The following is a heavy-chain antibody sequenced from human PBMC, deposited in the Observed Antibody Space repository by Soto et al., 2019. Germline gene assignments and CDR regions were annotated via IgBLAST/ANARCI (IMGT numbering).Heavy chain of an antibody. V-gene: IGHV1-18*01. CDR3: ERGGDVHYYHGMDV. CDR2: ISAYNGKT. J-gene: IGHJ6*02. Sequence: QVQLVQSGGEVKKPGASVKLSCTASGYTFTSYGISWVRQAPGQGLEWMGWISAYNGKTNYAQNVQGRVTMTTDKSTRTAYMDLRSLRSDDTAVYYCERGGDVHYYHGMDVWGQGTTVTVSS. D-gene: IGHD5-12*01. CDR1: GYTFTSYG.